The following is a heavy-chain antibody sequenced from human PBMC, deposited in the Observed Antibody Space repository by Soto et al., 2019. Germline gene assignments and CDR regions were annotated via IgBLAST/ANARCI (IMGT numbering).Heavy chain of an antibody. V-gene: IGHV3-74*01. D-gene: IGHD3-22*01. CDR3: AREGDGTTGYYQDY. CDR1: GFTFSNYY. Sequence: EVQLVESGGGLVQPGGSLRLSCVASGFTFSNYYMHWVRQGPGKGLVWVSRINSDESSTSYADSVKGRFTISRDNAKITLYLQMNSLRAEDTAVYYCAREGDGTTGYYQDYWSHGTLVTVSS. CDR2: INSDESST. J-gene: IGHJ4*01.